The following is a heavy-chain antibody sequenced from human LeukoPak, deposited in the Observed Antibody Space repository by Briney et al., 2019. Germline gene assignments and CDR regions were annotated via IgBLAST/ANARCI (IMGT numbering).Heavy chain of an antibody. Sequence: ASVKVSCKASGYTFTSYNIHWLRQAPGQGLEWMGIINPGGSPSYAQKFQGRVTMTRDTSTSTAYMELRSLRSDDTAVYYCARDRGSSWTYYFDYWGQGTLVTVSS. CDR3: ARDRGSSWTYYFDY. CDR1: GYTFTSYN. V-gene: IGHV1-46*01. D-gene: IGHD6-13*01. CDR2: INPGGSP. J-gene: IGHJ4*02.